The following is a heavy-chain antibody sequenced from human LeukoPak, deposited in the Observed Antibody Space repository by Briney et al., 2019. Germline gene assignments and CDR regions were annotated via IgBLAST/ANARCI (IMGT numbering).Heavy chain of an antibody. CDR2: IRSKAYGGTT. D-gene: IGHD5-12*01. CDR3: TRSQLDIVATGPDRDY. Sequence: GGSLRLSCTASGFTFGDYAMSWVRQAPGKGLEWVGFIRSKAYGGTTEYAASVKGRFTISRDDSKSIAYLQMNSLKTEDTAVYYCTRSQLDIVATGPDRDYWGQGTLVTVSS. V-gene: IGHV3-49*04. CDR1: GFTFGDYA. J-gene: IGHJ4*02.